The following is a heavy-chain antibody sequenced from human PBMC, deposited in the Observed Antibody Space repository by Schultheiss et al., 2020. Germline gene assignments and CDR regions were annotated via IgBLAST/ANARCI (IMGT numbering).Heavy chain of an antibody. Sequence: GGSLRLSCAASGFTFSSYWMNWVRQAPGKGLEWVGRIKSKTDGGTTDYAAPVKGRFTISRDDSKNTLYLQMNSLKTEDTAVYYCTTGAALREGDYYYGMDVWGQGTTVTVSS. CDR3: TTGAALREGDYYYGMDV. D-gene: IGHD4-17*01. J-gene: IGHJ6*02. CDR2: IKSKTDGGTT. V-gene: IGHV3-15*07. CDR1: GFTFSSYW.